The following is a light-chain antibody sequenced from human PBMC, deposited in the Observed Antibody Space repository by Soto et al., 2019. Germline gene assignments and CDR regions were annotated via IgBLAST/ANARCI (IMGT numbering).Light chain of an antibody. V-gene: IGKV3-15*01. J-gene: IGKJ1*01. Sequence: EIVMTQSPATLSVSQGERATLSFRASQSVSSNLAWYQQKPGQAPRLLIYGASTRATGIPARFSGSGSGTEFTLTISSLQSEDFAVYYCQQYNNWTPWTFGQGTKVDIK. CDR3: QQYNNWTPWT. CDR1: QSVSSN. CDR2: GAS.